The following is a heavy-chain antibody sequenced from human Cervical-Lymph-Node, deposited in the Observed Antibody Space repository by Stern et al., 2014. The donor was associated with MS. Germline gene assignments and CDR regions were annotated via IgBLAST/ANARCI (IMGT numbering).Heavy chain of an antibody. Sequence: VQLVESGGGVVQPGRSLRLSCAASGFTFSSYGMHWVRQAPGKGLEWEAVVGYDGSNKYYADSVKGRFTISRDNSKNTLYLQMNSLRAEDTAVYYCARDSYSSSWYNYFDYWGQGTLVTVSS. V-gene: IGHV3-33*01. J-gene: IGHJ4*02. D-gene: IGHD6-13*01. CDR3: ARDSYSSSWYNYFDY. CDR1: GFTFSSYG. CDR2: VGYDGSNK.